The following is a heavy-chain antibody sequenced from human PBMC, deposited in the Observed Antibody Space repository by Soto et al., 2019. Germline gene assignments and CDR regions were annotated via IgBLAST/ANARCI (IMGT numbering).Heavy chain of an antibody. V-gene: IGHV4-31*03. CDR2: IYYSGST. CDR1: GGSISSGGYY. D-gene: IGHD1-26*01. J-gene: IGHJ5*01. Sequence: QVQLQESGPGLVKPSQTLSLTCSVSGGSISSGGYYWRWIRQHPEKGLEWIGYIYYSGSTNYNPSLKSRVIISVDTSSNRFSLDLRSVTAADTAIYYCARHSASWQWFDYWGQGTLVTVSS. CDR3: ARHSASWQWFDY.